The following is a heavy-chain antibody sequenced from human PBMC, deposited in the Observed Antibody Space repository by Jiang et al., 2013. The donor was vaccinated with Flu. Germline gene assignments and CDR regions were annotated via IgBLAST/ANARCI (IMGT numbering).Heavy chain of an antibody. Sequence: GAEVKKPGTSVKVSCKASGFTFTSSAMQWVRQARGQRLEWIGWIVVGSGNTNYAQKFQERVTITRDMSTSTAYMELSSLRSEDTAVYYCAADHQWLVLNLDAFDIWGQGTMVTVSS. CDR3: AADHQWLVLNLDAFDI. V-gene: IGHV1-58*02. D-gene: IGHD6-19*01. J-gene: IGHJ3*02. CDR2: IVVGSGNT. CDR1: GFTFTSSA.